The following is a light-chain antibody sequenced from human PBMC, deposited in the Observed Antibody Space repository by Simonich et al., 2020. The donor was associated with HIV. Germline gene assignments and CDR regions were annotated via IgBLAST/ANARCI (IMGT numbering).Light chain of an antibody. CDR3: QQYNDWPT. J-gene: IGKJ4*01. CDR2: KAS. V-gene: IGKV1-5*03. CDR1: QSINRY. Sequence: DIQMTQSPSTLSASVGDRVTITCRASQSINRYLAWYQQKPGKAPKLLIYKASSLQSEVPSRFSGNGSGTEFTLTISSMQSEDFAVYYCQQYNDWPTFGGGTKVEI.